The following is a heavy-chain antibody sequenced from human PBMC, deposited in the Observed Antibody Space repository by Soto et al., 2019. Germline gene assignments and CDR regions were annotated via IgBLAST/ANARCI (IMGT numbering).Heavy chain of an antibody. CDR1: GGSISSGGYS. J-gene: IGHJ4*02. V-gene: IGHV4-30-2*01. CDR2: IYHSGST. CDR3: ARAPLLHYYDSSGSAGFDY. D-gene: IGHD3-22*01. Sequence: QLQLQESGSGLVKPSQTLSLTCAVSGGSISSGGYSWSWIRQPPGKGLEWIGYIYHSGSTYYNPSLKSRVTISVDRSKNQFSLKLSSVTAADTAVYYCARAPLLHYYDSSGSAGFDYWGQGTLVTVSS.